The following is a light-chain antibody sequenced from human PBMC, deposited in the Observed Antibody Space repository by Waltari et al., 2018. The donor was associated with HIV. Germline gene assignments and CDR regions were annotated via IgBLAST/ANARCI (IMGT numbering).Light chain of an antibody. Sequence: QSVLTQPPSASGTPGQRVTISCSGSSPNTGSNTVTWYQQRPGTAPKLLIYSHYQRPSVVPDLFSCSQSGTSASLAISGLHSEDEADYYCAAWDDSLNGVVFGGGTKLTVL. CDR3: AAWDDSLNGVV. V-gene: IGLV1-44*01. CDR1: SPNTGSNT. J-gene: IGLJ2*01. CDR2: SHY.